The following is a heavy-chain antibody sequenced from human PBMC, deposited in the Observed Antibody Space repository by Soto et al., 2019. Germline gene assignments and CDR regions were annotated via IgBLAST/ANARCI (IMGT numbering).Heavy chain of an antibody. CDR2: ISAYNGNT. V-gene: IGHV1-18*01. D-gene: IGHD6-13*01. CDR1: GYTFTSYG. CDR3: ARSYRGIAAAGTFDY. J-gene: IGHJ4*02. Sequence: ASVKVSCKASGYTFTSYGISWVRQAPGQGLEWMGWISAYNGNTNYAQKLQGRVTMTTDTSTSTAYMELRSLRSDDTAVYYCARSYRGIAAAGTFDYWGQGTLVTVSS.